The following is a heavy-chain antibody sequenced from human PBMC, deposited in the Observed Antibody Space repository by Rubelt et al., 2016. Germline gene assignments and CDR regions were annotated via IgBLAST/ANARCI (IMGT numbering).Heavy chain of an antibody. J-gene: IGHJ4*02. CDR1: GGSISSSSYY. CDR3: ARGRKPMWCGDS. V-gene: IGHV4-39*07. CDR2: IYYSGST. Sequence: QLQLQESGPGLVKPSETLSLTCTVSGGSISSSSYYWGWIRQPPGKGLEWIGSIYYSGSTYYNPSLKSRVTISVDTSKKQFSRKLGSVTAADTAVYYCARGRKPMWCGDSWGQGTLVTVSS. D-gene: IGHD3-10*01.